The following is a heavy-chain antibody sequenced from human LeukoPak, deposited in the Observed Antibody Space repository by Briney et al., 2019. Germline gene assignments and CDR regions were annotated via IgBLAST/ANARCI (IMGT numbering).Heavy chain of an antibody. D-gene: IGHD3-3*01. V-gene: IGHV1-18*01. Sequence: ASVKVSCKPSGYTFTSYGISWVRQAPGQGLEWMGWISAYNGNTNYAQKLQGRVTMTTDTSTSTAYMELRSLRSDDTAVYYCARGILRFLEWYPNYYGMDVWGQGTTVTVSS. CDR3: ARGILRFLEWYPNYYGMDV. CDR2: ISAYNGNT. J-gene: IGHJ6*02. CDR1: GYTFTSYG.